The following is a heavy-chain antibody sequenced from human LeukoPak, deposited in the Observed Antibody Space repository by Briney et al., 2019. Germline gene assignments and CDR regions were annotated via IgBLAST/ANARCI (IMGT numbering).Heavy chain of an antibody. V-gene: IGHV4-59*08. CDR1: GGSISSYY. CDR2: IYYSGST. D-gene: IGHD6-6*01. CDR3: ARQDSSSADLDY. Sequence: ASETLSLTCTVSGGSISSYYWSWIRQPPGKGLEWIAYIYYSGSTNYNPSLKSRVTISVDTSKNQFALELSSVTAADTAVYYCARQDSSSADLDYWGRGTLVTVSS. J-gene: IGHJ4*02.